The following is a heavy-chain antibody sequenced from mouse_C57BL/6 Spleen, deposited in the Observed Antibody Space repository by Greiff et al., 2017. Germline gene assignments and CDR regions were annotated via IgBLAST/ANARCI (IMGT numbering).Heavy chain of an antibody. Sequence: VMLVESGPGLVQPSQSLSITCTVSGFSLTSYGVHWVRQPPGKGLEWLGVIWSGGSTDYNAAFISRLSISKDNSKSQVFFKMNSLQADDTAIYYCAKNDGYYVYYYAMDYWGQGTSVTVSS. D-gene: IGHD2-3*01. CDR1: GFSLTSYG. V-gene: IGHV2-4*01. CDR3: AKNDGYYVYYYAMDY. CDR2: IWSGGST. J-gene: IGHJ4*01.